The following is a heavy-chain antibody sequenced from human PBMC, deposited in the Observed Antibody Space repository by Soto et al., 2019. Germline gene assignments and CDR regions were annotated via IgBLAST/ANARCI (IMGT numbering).Heavy chain of an antibody. J-gene: IGHJ4*02. CDR1: GGSISSSSYY. CDR3: ARGSMIVALDY. D-gene: IGHD3-22*01. Sequence: SETLSLTCTVSGGSISSSSYYWGWIRQPPGKGLEWIGSIFYSGSTYYNPSLKSRVTISVDTSKTQFSLKLSSVTAADTAVYYCARGSMIVALDYWGQGTLVTVSS. CDR2: IFYSGST. V-gene: IGHV4-39*07.